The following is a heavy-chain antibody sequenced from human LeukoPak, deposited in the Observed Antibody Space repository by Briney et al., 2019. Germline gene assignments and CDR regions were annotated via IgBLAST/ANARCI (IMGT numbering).Heavy chain of an antibody. CDR3: AKDQVATTILGD. V-gene: IGHV3-23*01. CDR2: ISGSGGST. J-gene: IGHJ4*02. CDR1: GFTFSSYA. D-gene: IGHD5-24*01. Sequence: PGGSLRLSCAASGFTFSSYAMSWVRQAPGKGLEWVSAISGSGGSTYYADSVKGRFTISRDNSKNTLYLRMNSLRAEDTAVYYCAKDQVATTILGDWGQGTLVTVSS.